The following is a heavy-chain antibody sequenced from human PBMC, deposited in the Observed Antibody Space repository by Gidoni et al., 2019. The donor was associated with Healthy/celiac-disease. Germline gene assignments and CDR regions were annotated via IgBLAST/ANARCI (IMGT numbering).Heavy chain of an antibody. CDR2: IYYSGST. J-gene: IGHJ3*02. CDR3: ARPIAAAGTWVAFDI. D-gene: IGHD6-13*01. V-gene: IGHV4-39*01. CDR1: GGSISSSSYY. Sequence: QLQLQESGPGLVKLSETLSLTCTVSGGSISSSSYYWGWIRQPPGKGLEWIGGIYYSGSTYYNPSLKSRVTISVDTSKNQFSLKLSSVTAADTAVYYCARPIAAAGTWVAFDIWGQGTMVTVSS.